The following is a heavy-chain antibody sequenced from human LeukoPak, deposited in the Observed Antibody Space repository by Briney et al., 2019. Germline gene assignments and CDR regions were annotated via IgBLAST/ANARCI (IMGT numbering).Heavy chain of an antibody. V-gene: IGHV3-23*01. CDR1: GFIFTRHA. CDR2: ISGSGGST. J-gene: IGHJ5*02. D-gene: IGHD1-7*01. CDR3: AKTRYNWNYWFDP. Sequence: GGSLRLSCAASGFIFTRHAMTWVRQAPGKGLEWVSAISGSGGSTYYADSVKGRFTISRDNSKNTLYVQMNSLRAEDTAVYYCAKTRYNWNYWFDPWGQGTLVTVSS.